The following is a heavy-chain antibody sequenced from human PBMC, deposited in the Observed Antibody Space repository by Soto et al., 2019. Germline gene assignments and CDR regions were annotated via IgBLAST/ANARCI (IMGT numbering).Heavy chain of an antibody. D-gene: IGHD2-2*01. CDR1: GGTFSSYA. V-gene: IGHV1-69*01. Sequence: QVQLVQSGDEVKKPGSSVKVSCKASGGTFSSYAISWVRQAPGQGLEWMGGIIPISDTTNYAQKFQGRVTTTADESTSTAYMVLSSLRSEDTAVYYCARSQGSSTSLEIYYYYYYGMDVCGQGTTVTVSS. CDR3: ARSQGSSTSLEIYYYYYYGMDV. CDR2: IIPISDTT. J-gene: IGHJ6*02.